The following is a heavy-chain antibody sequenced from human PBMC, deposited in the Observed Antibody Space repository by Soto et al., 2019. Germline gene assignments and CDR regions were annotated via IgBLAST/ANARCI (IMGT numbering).Heavy chain of an antibody. CDR3: ARDIVLMVYPLYSFDY. Sequence: QVQLVQSGAEVKKPGASVKVSCKASGYTFTSYAMHWVRQAPGQRLEWMGWINAGNGNTKYSQKFQGRVTITRDTSASTAYMDLNSLRSEATAVYYCARDIVLMVYPLYSFDYWGQGTLVTVSS. D-gene: IGHD2-8*01. CDR2: INAGNGNT. J-gene: IGHJ4*02. V-gene: IGHV1-3*01. CDR1: GYTFTSYA.